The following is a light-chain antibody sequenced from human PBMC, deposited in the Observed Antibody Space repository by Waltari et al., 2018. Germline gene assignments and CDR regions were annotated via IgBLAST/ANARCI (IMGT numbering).Light chain of an antibody. CDR3: CSYAGSNSWV. Sequence: QSALTQTASVSGSPGQSITISCPGTSSDVGSYNLFSWYQQHPGKVPKFMIYEGSERPSGVSNRFSGTKSGNTATLTISGLQAEDEADYYCCSYAGSNSWVFGGGTKLTVV. J-gene: IGLJ3*02. V-gene: IGLV2-23*01. CDR2: EGS. CDR1: SSDVGSYNL.